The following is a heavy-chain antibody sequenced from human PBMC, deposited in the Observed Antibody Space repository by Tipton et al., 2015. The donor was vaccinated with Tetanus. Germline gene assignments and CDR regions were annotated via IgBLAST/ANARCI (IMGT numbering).Heavy chain of an antibody. D-gene: IGHD3/OR15-3a*01. CDR2: ISPFNENV. CDR1: GYTFTHYG. V-gene: IGHV1-18*01. CDR3: ARGRGLGPHEYFEH. J-gene: IGHJ5*02. Sequence: QVQLVQSGAEVKKPGASVKVSCKASGYTFTHYGVNWVRQAPGQGLEWMGWISPFNENVNHAEKFKGRLTMTTDRSTATVYMDLRGLRSDDTAVYYGARGRGLGPHEYFEHWGQGTLVTVSS.